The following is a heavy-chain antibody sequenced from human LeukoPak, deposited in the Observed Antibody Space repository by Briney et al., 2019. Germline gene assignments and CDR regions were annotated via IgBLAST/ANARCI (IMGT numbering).Heavy chain of an antibody. CDR2: ISGSGGST. CDR3: AKAGQYYYDSSGYSNYYYMDV. Sequence: GGSLRLSCAASGFTFSSYAMSWVRQAPGKGLEWVSAISGSGGSTYYADSVKGRFTISSDNSKHTLYLQMNSLRAEDTVVYYWAKAGQYYYDSSGYSNYYYMDVWGKGTTVTVSS. J-gene: IGHJ6*03. CDR1: GFTFSSYA. V-gene: IGHV3-23*01. D-gene: IGHD3-22*01.